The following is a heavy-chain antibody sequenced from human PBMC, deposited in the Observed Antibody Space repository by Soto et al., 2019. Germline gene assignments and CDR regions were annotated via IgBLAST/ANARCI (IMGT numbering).Heavy chain of an antibody. Sequence: SETLSLTCAVSGGSISSGGYSWSWIRQPPGKGLEWIGYIYHSGSTYYNPSLKSRVTISVDRSKNQFSLKLSSVTAADTAVYYCARDPSSSWPDMYNWFDPWGQGTLVTVSS. CDR1: GGSISSGGYS. D-gene: IGHD6-13*01. CDR2: IYHSGST. V-gene: IGHV4-30-2*01. J-gene: IGHJ5*02. CDR3: ARDPSSSWPDMYNWFDP.